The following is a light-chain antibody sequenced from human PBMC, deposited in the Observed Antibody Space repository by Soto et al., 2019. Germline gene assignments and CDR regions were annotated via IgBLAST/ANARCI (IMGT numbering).Light chain of an antibody. CDR1: SSNVGSYKL. CDR3: CSYAGSSTLV. CDR2: EGS. J-gene: IGLJ3*02. Sequence: QSALTQPASVSGSPGQSITISCTGTSSNVGSYKLVSWYQQHPGKAPKLMIYEGSQRPSGISNRFSGSKSGNTASLTISGLQAEDEADYYCCSYAGSSTLVFGGGTKVTVL. V-gene: IGLV2-23*01.